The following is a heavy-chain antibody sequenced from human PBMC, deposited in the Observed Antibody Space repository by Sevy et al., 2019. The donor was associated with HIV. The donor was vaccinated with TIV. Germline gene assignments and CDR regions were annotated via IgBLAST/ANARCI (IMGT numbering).Heavy chain of an antibody. J-gene: IGHJ4*02. V-gene: IGHV3-30*04. CDR3: ASGKDDYGDYFDY. CDR2: ISYDGRNK. CDR1: GFIFSRYA. Sequence: GGSLRLSCAASGFIFSRYAMHWVRQAPGKGLEWVAVISYDGRNKYYADSVKGRITISRDNSKNTLYVQMDSLRAEDTAVYYCASGKDDYGDYFDYWGQGTLVTVSS. D-gene: IGHD4-17*01.